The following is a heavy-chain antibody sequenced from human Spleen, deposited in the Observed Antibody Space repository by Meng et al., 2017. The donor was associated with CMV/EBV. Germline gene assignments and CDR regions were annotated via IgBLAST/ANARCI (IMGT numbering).Heavy chain of an antibody. CDR2: IYHSGST. CDR1: GGSISSSNW. D-gene: IGHD6-13*01. Sequence: CAVSGGSISSSNWWSWVRQPPGKGLEWIGEIYHSGSTNYNPSLKSRVTISVDKSKNQFSLKLSSVTAADTVVYYCATRSSLVRAFDYWGQGTLVTVSS. CDR3: ATRSSLVRAFDY. J-gene: IGHJ4*02. V-gene: IGHV4-4*02.